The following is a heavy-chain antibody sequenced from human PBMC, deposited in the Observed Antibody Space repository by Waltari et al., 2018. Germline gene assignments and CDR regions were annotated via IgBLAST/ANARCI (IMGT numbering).Heavy chain of an antibody. CDR3: ARDLSVWSGYYGGWFDP. CDR1: GSTFNSYW. J-gene: IGHJ5*02. D-gene: IGHD3-3*01. CDR2: IISEGSNI. V-gene: IGHV3-74*01. Sequence: EVQLVESGGGLVQPGGSVRLSCAASGSTFNSYWMHWVRQVPGQGLVWVSRIISEGSNIRYADSVKGRFTISRDNAKNTLYLQMNSLRAEDTAVYYCARDLSVWSGYYGGWFDPWGQGTLVTVSS.